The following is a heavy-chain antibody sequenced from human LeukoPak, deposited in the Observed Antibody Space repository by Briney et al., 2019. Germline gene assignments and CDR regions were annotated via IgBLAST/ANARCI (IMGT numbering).Heavy chain of an antibody. CDR1: GYTFTGYY. Sequence: ASVKVSCKASGYTFTGYYMHWVRQAPGQGLEWMGWINPNSGGTNYAQKFQGRVTMTRDTSISIAYMELSRLRSDDTAVYYCASNYCSSTSCYATNFDYWGQGTLVTVSS. V-gene: IGHV1-2*02. D-gene: IGHD2-2*01. J-gene: IGHJ4*02. CDR3: ASNYCSSTSCYATNFDY. CDR2: INPNSGGT.